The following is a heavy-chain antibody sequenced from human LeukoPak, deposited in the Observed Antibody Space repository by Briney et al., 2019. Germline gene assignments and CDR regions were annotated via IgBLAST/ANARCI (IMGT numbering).Heavy chain of an antibody. J-gene: IGHJ1*01. CDR2: IRYDGSNK. V-gene: IGHV3-30*02. Sequence: GGSLRLSCAASGFTFSTYGMHWVRQAPGKGLEWVAFIRYDGSNKYYADSVKGRFTVSRDNSKNTLYLQMNSLRAEDTAVYYCAKATTVSEGYSSSWYPYFQHWGQGTLVTVSS. CDR3: AKATTVSEGYSSSWYPYFQH. D-gene: IGHD6-13*01. CDR1: GFTFSTYG.